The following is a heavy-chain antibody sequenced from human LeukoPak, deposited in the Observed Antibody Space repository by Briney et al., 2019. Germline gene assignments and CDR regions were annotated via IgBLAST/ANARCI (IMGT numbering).Heavy chain of an antibody. D-gene: IGHD6-13*01. CDR2: IYHSGST. CDR3: ARHLRSRIAAAGPRQYYYYYYMDV. Sequence: SETLSLTCAVSGYSISSGCYWGWIRQPPGKGLEWIGSIYHSGSTYYNPSLKSRVTISVDTSKNQFSLKLSSVTAADTAVYYCARHLRSRIAAAGPRQYYYYYYMDVWGKGTTVTVSS. J-gene: IGHJ6*03. V-gene: IGHV4-38-2*01. CDR1: GYSISSGCY.